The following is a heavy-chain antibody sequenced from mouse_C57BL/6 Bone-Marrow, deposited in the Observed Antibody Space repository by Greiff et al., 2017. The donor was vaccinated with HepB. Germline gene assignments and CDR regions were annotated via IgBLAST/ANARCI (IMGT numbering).Heavy chain of an antibody. V-gene: IGHV1-80*01. Sequence: VQLQQSGAELVKPGASVKISCKASGYAFSSYWMNWVKQRPGKGLEWIGQIYPGDGDTNYNGKFKGKATLTADKSSSTAYMQLSSLTSEDSAVYFCARCPNWKVYYFDYWGQGTTLTVSS. J-gene: IGHJ2*01. D-gene: IGHD4-1*01. CDR2: IYPGDGDT. CDR3: ARCPNWKVYYFDY. CDR1: GYAFSSYW.